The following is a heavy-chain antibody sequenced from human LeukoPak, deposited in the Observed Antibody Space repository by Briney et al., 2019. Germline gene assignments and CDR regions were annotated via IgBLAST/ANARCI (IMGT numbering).Heavy chain of an antibody. J-gene: IGHJ6*03. Sequence: SETLSLTCTVSGGSISSYYWSWIRQPPGKGLEWIGYIYYSGSTYYNPSLKSRVTISVDTSKNQFSLKLSSVTAADTAVYYCARSTVTTQKYYYYYYYMDVWGKGTTVTVSS. CDR3: ARSTVTTQKYYYYYYYMDV. CDR2: IYYSGST. V-gene: IGHV4-59*06. CDR1: GGSISSYY. D-gene: IGHD4-11*01.